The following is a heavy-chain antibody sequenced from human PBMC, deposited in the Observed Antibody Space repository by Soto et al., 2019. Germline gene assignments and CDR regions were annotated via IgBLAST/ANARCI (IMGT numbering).Heavy chain of an antibody. Sequence: QVPLVQSGAEVKKPGSSVKVSCKASGGTFSSYAITWVRQAPGQGLDWMGEIIPIFGATNFAQKFQGRVTITADKSTTTAYMELSSLTSEYTAVYYCARMGGSFLDSWGQGTLVTVSS. CDR3: ARMGGSFLDS. D-gene: IGHD1-26*01. J-gene: IGHJ5*01. V-gene: IGHV1-69*06. CDR2: IIPIFGAT. CDR1: GGTFSSYA.